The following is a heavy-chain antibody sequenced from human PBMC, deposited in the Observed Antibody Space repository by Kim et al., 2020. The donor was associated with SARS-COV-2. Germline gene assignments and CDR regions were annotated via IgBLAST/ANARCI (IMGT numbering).Heavy chain of an antibody. D-gene: IGHD4-17*01. CDR3: ARDQSPSKNYGHGWFHP. V-gene: IGHV3-33*01. Sequence: GGSLRLSCAASGFTFSSYGMHWVRQPPCKGLEWVAVIWYDGSNKYYADSVKGRFTISRDNSKNTLYLQMNSLRAEDTAVYYCARDQSPSKNYGHGWFHP. CDR1: GFTFSSYG. CDR2: IWYDGSNK. J-gene: IGHJ5*02.